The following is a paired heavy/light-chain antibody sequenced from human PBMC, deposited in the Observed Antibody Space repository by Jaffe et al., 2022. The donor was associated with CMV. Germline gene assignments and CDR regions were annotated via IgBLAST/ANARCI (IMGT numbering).Heavy chain of an antibody. Sequence: EVQLVESGGGLVQPGGSLRLSCAASGFNFKIYSMNWVRQAPGKGLEWLSYIIAGSDTIYYADSVKGRFTVSRDNAKNLVFLQMNSLRDEDTAIYYCTTSNHYLDHWGQGSVVTVSS. J-gene: IGHJ4*02. D-gene: IGHD2-2*01. CDR3: TTSNHYLDH. CDR1: GFNFKIYS. V-gene: IGHV3-48*02. CDR2: IIAGSDTI.
Light chain of an antibody. CDR3: QQYFSFPRT. J-gene: IGKJ4*01. V-gene: IGKV4-1*01. CDR2: WAS. CDR1: QSVLHSTDKRTY. Sequence: DIVMTQSPDSLAVSLGERATISCKSSQSVLHSTDKRTYLAWYQHKPGQSPKVLIYWASTRESGVPDRFSGSGSGTDFTLTISSLQAEDVAVYYCQQYFSFPRTFGGGTKVEIK.